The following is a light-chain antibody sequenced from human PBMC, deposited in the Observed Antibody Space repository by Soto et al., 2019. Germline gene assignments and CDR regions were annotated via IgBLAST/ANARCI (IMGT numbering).Light chain of an antibody. J-gene: IGKJ1*01. Sequence: DIVMTQSPLSLPVTPGEPSSISCSSSHSLLHSNGYNYLDWYLQKPGQSPQLLIYLGSNRASGVPDRFSGSGSGTDFTLKISRVEAEDVGVYYCMQVLQTRTFGQGTKVDIK. V-gene: IGKV2-28*01. CDR3: MQVLQTRT. CDR2: LGS. CDR1: HSLLHSNGYNY.